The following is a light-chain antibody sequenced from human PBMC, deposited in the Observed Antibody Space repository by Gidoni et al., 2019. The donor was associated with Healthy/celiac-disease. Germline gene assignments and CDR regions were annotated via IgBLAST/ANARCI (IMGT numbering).Light chain of an antibody. V-gene: IGKV1-5*03. CDR1: QIISSW. J-gene: IGKJ1*01. CDR2: KAS. CDR3: QQYNSYRT. Sequence: DIQMTQSPSTLSASVGDRVTITCRASQIISSWLAWDQQKPGKAPKLLIYKASSLESGVPSRFSGSGSGTEFTLTISSLQPDDFATYYCQQYNSYRTFGQGTKVEIK.